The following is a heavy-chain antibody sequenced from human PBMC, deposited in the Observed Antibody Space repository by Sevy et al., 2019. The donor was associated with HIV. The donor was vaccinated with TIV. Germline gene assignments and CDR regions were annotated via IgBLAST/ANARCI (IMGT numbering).Heavy chain of an antibody. CDR3: AKDRWDYGALNDY. V-gene: IGHV3-23*01. D-gene: IGHD4-17*01. CDR2: ISGSGGNT. J-gene: IGHJ4*01. CDR1: GFTFSSYA. Sequence: GGSLRLSCAASGFTFSSYAMSWVRQAPGKGLEWVSAISGSGGNTYYADSVKGRFTISRDNSKNTLYLQMNSLRAEDTAVYYCAKDRWDYGALNDYWGHGALVTVSS.